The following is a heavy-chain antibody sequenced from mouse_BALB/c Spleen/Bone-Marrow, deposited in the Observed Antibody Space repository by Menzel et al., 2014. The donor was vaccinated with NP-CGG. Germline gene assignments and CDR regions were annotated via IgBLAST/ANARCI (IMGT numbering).Heavy chain of an antibody. CDR3: ARAGSGFFDL. Sequence: VKLQESGPGLVAPSQSLSITCTVSGFSLTSFGVHWVRQPPGKGLEWLGVIWAGGSTNYNSALMSRLSISKDNSQSQVFLKMNSLQTGDSAIYYCARAGSGFFDLWGQGTTLIVSS. CDR1: GFSLTSFG. J-gene: IGHJ2*01. D-gene: IGHD3-1*01. CDR2: IWAGGST. V-gene: IGHV2-9*02.